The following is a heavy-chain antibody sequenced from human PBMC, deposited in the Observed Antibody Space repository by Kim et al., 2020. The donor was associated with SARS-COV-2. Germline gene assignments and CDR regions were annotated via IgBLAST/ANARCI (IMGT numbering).Heavy chain of an antibody. CDR3: ARDLGSSRHY. D-gene: IGHD6-6*01. J-gene: IGHJ4*02. Sequence: GGSLRLSCAASGFTVSNNYMSWVRQAPGKGLEWVSVIYRGGSTYYADSVKGSFTTSRDNSNNTLYLQMNSLRAEDTAVHYCARDLGSSRHYWGQGTLVT. CDR2: IYRGGST. V-gene: IGHV3-66*01. CDR1: GFTVSNNY.